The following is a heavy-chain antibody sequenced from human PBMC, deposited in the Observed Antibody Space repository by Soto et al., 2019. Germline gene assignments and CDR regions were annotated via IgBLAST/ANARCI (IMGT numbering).Heavy chain of an antibody. CDR3: AKDFDDLIVPDY. D-gene: IGHD2-15*01. CDR2: ISYDGSNK. V-gene: IGHV3-30*18. J-gene: IGHJ4*02. CDR1: GFTFSSYG. Sequence: QVQLVESGGGVVQPGRSLRLSCAASGFTFSSYGMHWVRQAPGKGLEWVAVISYDGSNKYYADSVKGRFTISRENSKNTLYLQMNSLRAEDTAVYYCAKDFDDLIVPDYWGQGTLVTVSS.